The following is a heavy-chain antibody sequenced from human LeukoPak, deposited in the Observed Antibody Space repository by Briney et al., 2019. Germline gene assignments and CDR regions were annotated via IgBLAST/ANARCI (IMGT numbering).Heavy chain of an antibody. CDR2: IKQDGSEK. D-gene: IGHD1-26*01. CDR3: ARGIVGADDAFDI. J-gene: IGHJ3*02. CDR1: GFTFSSYW. Sequence: PGGSLRLSCAASGFTFSSYWMSWVRQAPGKGLEWVANIKQDGSEKHYVDSVKGRFTISRDNAKNSLYLQMNSLRAEDTAVYYCARGIVGADDAFDIWGQGTMVTVSS. V-gene: IGHV3-7*01.